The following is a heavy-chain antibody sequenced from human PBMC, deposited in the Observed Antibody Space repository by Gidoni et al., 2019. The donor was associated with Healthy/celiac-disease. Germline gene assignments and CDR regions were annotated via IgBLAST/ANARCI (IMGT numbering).Heavy chain of an antibody. J-gene: IGHJ5*02. CDR2: IYTSGST. Sequence: QVQLQESGPGLVKPSQTLSLTCTVSGGSISSGSYYWSWIRQPAGKGLEWIGRIYTSGSTNYNPSLKSRVTMSVDTSKNQFSLKLSSVTATDTAVYYCARDLGWELRGYNWFDPWGQGTLVTVSS. D-gene: IGHD1-26*01. V-gene: IGHV4-61*02. CDR1: GGSISSGSYY. CDR3: ARDLGWELRGYNWFDP.